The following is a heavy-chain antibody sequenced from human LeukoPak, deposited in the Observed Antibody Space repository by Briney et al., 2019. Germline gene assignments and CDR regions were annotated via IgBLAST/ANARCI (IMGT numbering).Heavy chain of an antibody. V-gene: IGHV3-30*04. CDR3: ARDLAAMVTLNWFDP. CDR1: GFTFSIYA. D-gene: IGHD5-18*01. CDR2: ISYDGSNK. Sequence: GGSLRLSCAASGFTFSIYAMHWVRQAPGKGLEWVAVISYDGSNKYYADSVKGRFTISRDNSKNTLYLQMNSLRAEDTAVYYCARDLAAMVTLNWFDPWGQGTLVTVSS. J-gene: IGHJ5*02.